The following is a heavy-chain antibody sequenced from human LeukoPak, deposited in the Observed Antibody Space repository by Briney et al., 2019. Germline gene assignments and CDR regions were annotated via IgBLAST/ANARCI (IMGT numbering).Heavy chain of an antibody. V-gene: IGHV5-51*01. Sequence: NHGESLKISCKGSGYSFTSYWIGWVRQMPGKGLEWMGIIYPGDSDTRYSPSFQGQVTISADKSISTAYLQWSSLKASDTAMYYCARMDTAMVTRYYYYGMDVWGQGTTVTVSS. D-gene: IGHD5-18*01. CDR2: IYPGDSDT. CDR3: ARMDTAMVTRYYYYGMDV. CDR1: GYSFTSYW. J-gene: IGHJ6*02.